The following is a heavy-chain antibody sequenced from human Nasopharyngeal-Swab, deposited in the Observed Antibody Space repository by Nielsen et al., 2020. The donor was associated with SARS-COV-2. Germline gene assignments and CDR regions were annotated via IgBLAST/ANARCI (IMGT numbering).Heavy chain of an antibody. CDR1: GFTFSRYT. D-gene: IGHD3-22*01. Sequence: GESLKISCAASGFTFSRYTMHWVRQAPGKGLEWVAVISYDGSNKYYADSVKGRFTTSRDISKNTLYLQMNSLRAEDTAVFYCASTPLDSSGYYYAFHYWGRGTLATVSS. CDR3: ASTPLDSSGYYYAFHY. J-gene: IGHJ4*02. V-gene: IGHV3-30-3*01. CDR2: ISYDGSNK.